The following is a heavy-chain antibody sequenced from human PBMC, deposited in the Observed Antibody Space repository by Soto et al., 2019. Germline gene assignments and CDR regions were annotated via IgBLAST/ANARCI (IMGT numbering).Heavy chain of an antibody. D-gene: IGHD6-6*01. Sequence: PGGSLRLSCAASGFTVSSNYMSWVRQAPGKGLEWVSVIYSGGSTYYADSVKGRFTISRDNSKNTLYLQMNSLGAEDTAVYYCARDYSFYSSSSGPHAFDIWGQGTMVTVSS. CDR1: GFTVSSNY. J-gene: IGHJ3*02. V-gene: IGHV3-66*01. CDR3: ARDYSFYSSSSGPHAFDI. CDR2: IYSGGST.